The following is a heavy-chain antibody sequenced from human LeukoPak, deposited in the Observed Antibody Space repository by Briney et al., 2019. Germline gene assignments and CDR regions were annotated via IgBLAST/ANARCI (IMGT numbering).Heavy chain of an antibody. J-gene: IGHJ4*02. V-gene: IGHV3-43*02. CDR1: EFTFDDYA. D-gene: IGHD6-13*01. Sequence: GSLRLSCAASEFTFDDYAMHWVRQAPGKGLEWVSLISGDGGSTYYADSVKGRFTISRDNSKNSLYLQMNSPRTEDTALYYCAKDHKPGIAAADYFDYWGQGTLVTVSS. CDR2: ISGDGGST. CDR3: AKDHKPGIAAADYFDY.